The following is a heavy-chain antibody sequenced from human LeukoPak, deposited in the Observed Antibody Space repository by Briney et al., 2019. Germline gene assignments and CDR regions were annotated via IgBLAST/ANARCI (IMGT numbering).Heavy chain of an antibody. J-gene: IGHJ4*02. Sequence: GASVKVSCKASGYTFTSYGISWVRQAPGQGLEWIGWISAYNGNTDYAQKLQGRVTMTTDTSTSTAYMELRSLRSDDTAVYYCASGEGYYILTGYYLLLDYWGQGTLFTVSS. CDR1: GYTFTSYG. D-gene: IGHD3-9*01. V-gene: IGHV1-18*01. CDR2: ISAYNGNT. CDR3: ASGEGYYILTGYYLLLDY.